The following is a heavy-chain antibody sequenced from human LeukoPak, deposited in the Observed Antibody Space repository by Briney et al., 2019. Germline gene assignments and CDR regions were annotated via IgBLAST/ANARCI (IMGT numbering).Heavy chain of an antibody. Sequence: SETLSLTCAVYGGSFSGYYWSWIRQPPGKGLEWIGEINHSGSTNYNPSLKSRVTISVDTSKNQFSLKLSSVTAADTAVYYCARHVLEAGSPTDYYYYYMDVWGKGTTVTVSS. D-gene: IGHD3-3*01. CDR2: INHSGST. V-gene: IGHV4-34*01. CDR3: ARHVLEAGSPTDYYYYYMDV. CDR1: GGSFSGYY. J-gene: IGHJ6*03.